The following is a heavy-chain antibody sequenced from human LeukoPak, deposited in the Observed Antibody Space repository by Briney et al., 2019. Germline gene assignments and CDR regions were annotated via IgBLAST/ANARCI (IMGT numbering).Heavy chain of an antibody. CDR3: ARHGYSLHGSSGRGVDWFDP. J-gene: IGHJ5*02. CDR1: GGSIRSQY. CDR2: IYYSGST. Sequence: SQTLSLTCTVSGGSIRSQYWSWIRQPPGKGLEWIGYIYYSGSTSYNPSLKRRVTISVDTSKNQFSLKLRSVTAADTAVYYCARHGYSLHGSSGRGVDWFDPWGQGTLVTVSS. V-gene: IGHV4-59*08. D-gene: IGHD3-22*01.